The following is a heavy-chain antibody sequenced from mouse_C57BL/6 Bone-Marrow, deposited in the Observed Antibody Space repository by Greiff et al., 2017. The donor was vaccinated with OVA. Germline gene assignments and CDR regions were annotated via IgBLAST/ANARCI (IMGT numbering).Heavy chain of an antibody. CDR2: IYPYNGVS. CDR1: GYSFTGYY. CDR3: ARRGNGYYSYAMDY. V-gene: IGHV1-31*01. Sequence: DVKLQESGPELVKPGASVKISCKASGYSFTGYYMHWVKQSHGNILDWIGYIYPYNGVSSYNQKFKGKATLTVDKSSSTAYMELRSLTSEDSAVYYCARRGNGYYSYAMDYWGQGTSVTVSS. J-gene: IGHJ4*01. D-gene: IGHD2-3*01.